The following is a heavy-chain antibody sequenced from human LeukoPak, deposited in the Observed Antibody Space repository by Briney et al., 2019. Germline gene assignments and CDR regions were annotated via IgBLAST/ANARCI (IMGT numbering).Heavy chain of an antibody. D-gene: IGHD2-21*01. V-gene: IGHV3-74*01. Sequence: PGGSLRLSCGLSVFPYTILLMYWLRQVPRKGLIWVSRIINEGNDTNYADSVKGRFTISRDNAKHTLYLQMNRLRAEDTSVYYYATGMYGDFDYCGQGSLVTVSS. CDR2: IINEGNDT. CDR3: ATGMYGDFDY. J-gene: IGHJ4*02. CDR1: VFPYTILL.